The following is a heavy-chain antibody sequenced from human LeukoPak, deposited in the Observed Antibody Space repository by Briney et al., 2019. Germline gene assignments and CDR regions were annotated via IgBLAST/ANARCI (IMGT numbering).Heavy chain of an antibody. CDR1: KFTFSHYG. J-gene: IGHJ4*02. CDR3: VKEYHSRGFGAYFDY. D-gene: IGHD3-3*01. CDR2: ISSDGSIK. V-gene: IGHV3-30*18. Sequence: GGSLRLSCTASKFTFSHYGMQWVRQAPGKGLEWVAVISSDGSIKVYADSVKGRSTLSRDNSINTVDLQMNSLRAEDTAVYYCVKEYHSRGFGAYFDYWGQGALVTVSS.